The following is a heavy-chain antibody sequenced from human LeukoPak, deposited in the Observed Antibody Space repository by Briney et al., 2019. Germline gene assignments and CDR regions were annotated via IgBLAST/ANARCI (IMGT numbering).Heavy chain of an antibody. CDR2: IHSDGIGT. CDR1: GFSFSSYW. V-gene: IGHV3-74*01. Sequence: PGGSLRLSCAPSGFSFSSYWMHWIRQAPGKGLVWVSRIHSDGIGTSYADSVRGRFIISRDNAKNTLYLQMNSLRAEDTAVYYCARDQGSFDYWGQGTLVTVSS. CDR3: ARDQGSFDY. J-gene: IGHJ4*02.